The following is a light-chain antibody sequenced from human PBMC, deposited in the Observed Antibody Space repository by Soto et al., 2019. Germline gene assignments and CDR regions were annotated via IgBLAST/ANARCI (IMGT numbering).Light chain of an antibody. CDR2: EGS. J-gene: IGLJ1*01. V-gene: IGLV2-23*01. Sequence: QSALTQPASVSGSPGQSITISCTGTSSDVGSYNLVSWYQQHPGKAPKLMIYEGSKRPSGVSNRFSGSKSGNTASLTISGIQAEDEADYYCCSYAGSFYVFGTGTKLTVL. CDR1: SSDVGSYNL. CDR3: CSYAGSFYV.